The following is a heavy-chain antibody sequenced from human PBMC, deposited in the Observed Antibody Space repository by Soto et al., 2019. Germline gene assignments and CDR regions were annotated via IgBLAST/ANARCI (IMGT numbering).Heavy chain of an antibody. D-gene: IGHD2-8*02. J-gene: IGHJ4*02. Sequence: QVQLQQWGAGLLKPSETLSLTCAVYGGSFSGYYWTWIRQPPGTGLEWIGEINHSGSTNYNPSLKRRVTLSVDTSKNQFSLKLTSVTTADTAVYYCARAKITGLFASWGQGTLVTVSS. V-gene: IGHV4-34*01. CDR2: INHSGST. CDR3: ARAKITGLFAS. CDR1: GGSFSGYY.